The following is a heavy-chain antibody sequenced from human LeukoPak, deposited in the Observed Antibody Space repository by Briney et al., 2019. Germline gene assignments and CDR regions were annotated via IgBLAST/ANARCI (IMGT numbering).Heavy chain of an antibody. Sequence: PGGSLRLSCAASRYTFSSYAMHWVRQAPGKGLEWVALISYDGINKYYADSVKGRFTISRDNSKNTLYLQMNSLRAEDTAVYYCARDLSGVTGYTYGRGIDYWGQGTLVTVSS. CDR3: ARDLSGVTGYTYGRGIDY. J-gene: IGHJ4*02. CDR1: RYTFSSYA. V-gene: IGHV3-30*04. D-gene: IGHD5-18*01. CDR2: ISYDGINK.